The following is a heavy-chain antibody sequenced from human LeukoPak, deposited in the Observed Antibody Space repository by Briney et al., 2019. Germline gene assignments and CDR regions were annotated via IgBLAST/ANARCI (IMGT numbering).Heavy chain of an antibody. V-gene: IGHV4-61*02. CDR2: IYTSGST. D-gene: IGHD3-22*01. CDR1: GGSISSGSYY. CDR3: AKDMYYYDSSTTPGY. Sequence: TLSLTCTVSGGSISSGSYYWSWIRQPAGKGLEWIGRIYTSGSTNYNPSLKSRVTISVDTSKNQFSLKLSSVTAADTAVYYCAKDMYYYDSSTTPGYWGQGTLVTVSS. J-gene: IGHJ4*02.